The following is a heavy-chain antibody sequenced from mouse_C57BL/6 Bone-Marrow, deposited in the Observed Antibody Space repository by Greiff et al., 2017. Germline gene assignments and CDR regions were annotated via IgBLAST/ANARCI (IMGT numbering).Heavy chain of an antibody. V-gene: IGHV14-4*01. D-gene: IGHD2-4*01. CDR1: GFNIKDDY. CDR3: TTAFYYNYPLPH. CDR2: FDPENGDT. Sequence: EVQLQQSGAELVRPGASVKLSCTASGFNIKDDYMHWVKQRPEQGLEWIGWFDPENGDTEYASKFQGKATITADTSSNTAYLQLSSLTSEDTAVYYCTTAFYYNYPLPHWGQGTTLTVSS. J-gene: IGHJ2*01.